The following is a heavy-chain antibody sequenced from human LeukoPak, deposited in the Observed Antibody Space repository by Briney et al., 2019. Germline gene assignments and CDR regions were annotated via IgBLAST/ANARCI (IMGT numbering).Heavy chain of an antibody. CDR3: AREFVLGDGYNYFRTGFFDY. J-gene: IGHJ4*02. CDR1: GDSVSSNSAA. V-gene: IGHV6-1*01. D-gene: IGHD5-24*01. CDR2: TYYRSKWYN. Sequence: SQTLSLTCAISGDSVSSNSAAWNWIRQSPSRGLVWLGRTYYRSKWYNDYAVSVKSRITINPDTSKNQFSLQLNSVTPEDTAVYYCAREFVLGDGYNYFRTGFFDYWGQGTLVTVSS.